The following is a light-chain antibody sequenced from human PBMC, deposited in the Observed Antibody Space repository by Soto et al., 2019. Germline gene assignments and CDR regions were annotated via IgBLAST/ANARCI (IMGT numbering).Light chain of an antibody. CDR2: EVN. Sequence: QSVLTQPASVSGSPGQSITLSCTGTSSDVGSYNLVSWYQQHPGKAPKLIIYEVNKWPSGVSNRFSGSKSGSTASLTISGLQAEDEAYYYCQSYDTSLNAKVFGGGTKLTVL. CDR1: SSDVGSYNL. V-gene: IGLV2-23*02. J-gene: IGLJ3*02. CDR3: QSYDTSLNAKV.